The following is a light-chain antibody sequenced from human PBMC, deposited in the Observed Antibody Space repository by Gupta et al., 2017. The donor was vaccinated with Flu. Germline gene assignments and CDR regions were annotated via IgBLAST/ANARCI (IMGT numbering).Light chain of an antibody. V-gene: IGKV3-20*01. CDR1: QSITSSY. CDR2: GAS. Sequence: ESVLTQSPGTLSMSPGERATLSCRASQSITSSYLAWYQQKPGQPPRLLIYGASSRATGIPDRFSASGSGTDFTLTISRLEPEDFAVYYCQQYSSSPETFGQGTKLEIK. CDR3: QQYSSSPET. J-gene: IGKJ2*01.